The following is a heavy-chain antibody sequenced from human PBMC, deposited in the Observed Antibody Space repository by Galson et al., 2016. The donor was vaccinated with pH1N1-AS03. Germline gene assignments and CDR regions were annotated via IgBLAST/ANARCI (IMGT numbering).Heavy chain of an antibody. CDR3: ARGSTDYSVSSGHYWRLGASLDD. J-gene: IGHJ6*02. V-gene: IGHV4-34*01. Sequence: SETLSLTCAVYGGAFSGYLWTWIRQAPGKGLAWIGEMKDSGTTNYNPSLKSRVVISLDTSKRQFSLNLTSMTAADTAVYYCARGSTDYSVSSGHYWRLGASLDDGDQGIIVTV. CDR1: GGAFSGYL. D-gene: IGHD3-22*01. CDR2: MKDSGTT.